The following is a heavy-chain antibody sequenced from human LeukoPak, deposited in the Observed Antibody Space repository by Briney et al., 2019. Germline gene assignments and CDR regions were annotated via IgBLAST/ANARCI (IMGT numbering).Heavy chain of an antibody. V-gene: IGHV4-61*02. CDR1: GGSISSGSYY. D-gene: IGHD6-6*01. Sequence: TSETLSLTCTVSGGSISSGSYYWSWIRQPAGKGLEWIGRIYTSGSTNYNPSLKSRVTISVDTSKNQFSLKLSSVTAADTAVYYCARDALAARRLFDIWGQGTMVTVSS. J-gene: IGHJ3*02. CDR2: IYTSGST. CDR3: ARDALAARRLFDI.